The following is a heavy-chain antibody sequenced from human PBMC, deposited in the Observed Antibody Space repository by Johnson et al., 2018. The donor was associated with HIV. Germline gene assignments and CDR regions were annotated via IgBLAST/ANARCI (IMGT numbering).Heavy chain of an antibody. J-gene: IGHJ3*02. CDR1: GFIFSDYY. CDR3: ARAPSYDREFLDAFDI. V-gene: IGHV3-11*04. CDR2: ISSSGSTI. D-gene: IGHD3-22*01. Sequence: QMLLVESGGGLVKPGGSLRLSCAASGFIFSDYYMSWIRQAPGKGLEWVSYISSSGSTIYYADSVKGRFTISRDNAKNSLYLQMNSLRPEDTAVYYCARAPSYDREFLDAFDIWGQGTMVTVSS.